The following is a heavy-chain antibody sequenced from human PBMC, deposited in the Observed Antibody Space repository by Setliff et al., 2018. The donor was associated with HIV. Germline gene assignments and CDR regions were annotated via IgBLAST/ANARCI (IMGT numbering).Heavy chain of an antibody. CDR3: ATSEVGASSAFDM. J-gene: IGHJ3*02. CDR1: GGTLNNDA. V-gene: IGHV1-69*04. CDR2: IIPILAAA. Sequence: SVKVSCKASGGTLNNDAISWVRQAPGQGLEWMGRIIPILAAANYAQKFQGRVTITADKSTSTVNMELSNLRSEDTAFYCATSEVGASSAFDMWGQGTLVTVSS. D-gene: IGHD1-26*01.